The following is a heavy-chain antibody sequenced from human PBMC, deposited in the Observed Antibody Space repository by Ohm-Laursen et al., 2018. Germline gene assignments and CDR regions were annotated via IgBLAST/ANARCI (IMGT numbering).Heavy chain of an antibody. V-gene: IGHV4-4*07. CDR1: GGSISSYY. Sequence: PPGTLSLTCTVSGGSISSYYWSWIRQPAGKGLEWIGRIYTSGSTNYNPSLKSRVTMSVDTSKNQFTLKLSSVTAADTAVYYCARDGFNYGMDVWGQGTTVTVSS. CDR3: ARDGFNYGMDV. CDR2: IYTSGST. J-gene: IGHJ6*02.